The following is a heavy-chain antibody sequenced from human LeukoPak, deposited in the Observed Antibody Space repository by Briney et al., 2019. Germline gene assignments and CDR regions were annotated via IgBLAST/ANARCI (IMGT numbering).Heavy chain of an antibody. J-gene: IGHJ6*02. CDR3: ARGGSWYVSDYYYGMDV. D-gene: IGHD6-13*01. CDR2: IYTSGST. CDR1: GGSISNYY. Sequence: SETLSLTCTASGGSISNYYWSWIRQPAGKGLEWIGRIYTSGSTNYNPSLKSRVTMSVDTSKNQFSLKLSSVTAADTAVYYCARGGSWYVSDYYYGMDVWGQGTTVTVSS. V-gene: IGHV4-4*07.